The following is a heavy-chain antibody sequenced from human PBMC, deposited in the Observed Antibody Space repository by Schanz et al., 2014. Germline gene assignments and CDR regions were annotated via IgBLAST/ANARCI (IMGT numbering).Heavy chain of an antibody. D-gene: IGHD6-13*01. Sequence: QVQLVQSGAEVKKPGVSVKVSCKASGYTFTTYYIHWVRQAPGQGLEWMGRIIPILDKTNYAQKCQGRVTMTADKSTSTVYMEVSGLRSEDTAVYYCARDGEAAAGCDYWGQGTLVTVSS. CDR2: IIPILDKT. CDR3: ARDGEAAAGCDY. V-gene: IGHV1-46*03. CDR1: GYTFTTYY. J-gene: IGHJ4*02.